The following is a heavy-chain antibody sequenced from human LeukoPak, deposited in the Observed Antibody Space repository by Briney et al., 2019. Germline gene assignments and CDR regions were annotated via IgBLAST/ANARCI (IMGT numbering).Heavy chain of an antibody. V-gene: IGHV4-31*03. CDR2: IRYSGSS. CDR1: GGSIRSGGYY. Sequence: PSETLSLTCTLSGGSIRSGGYYWIWIRQLPGKGLEWIGYIRYSGSSYSTPSLKSRLTFSADTSKNQFSLELTSVTAADTAVYFCARRTPNGPLDSWGQGTLVIVSS. CDR3: ARRTPNGPLDS. J-gene: IGHJ4*02.